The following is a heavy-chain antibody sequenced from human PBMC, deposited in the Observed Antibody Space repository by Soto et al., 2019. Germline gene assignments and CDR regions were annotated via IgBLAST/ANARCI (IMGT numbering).Heavy chain of an antibody. Sequence: SVKVSCKASGGTFSSYAISWVRQAPGQGLEWMGGIIPIFGTANYAQKFQGRVTITADESTSTAYMELSSLRSDDTAVYYCAIIVVGTLGAYDIWGQGTMVTVSS. CDR1: GGTFSSYA. CDR3: AIIVVGTLGAYDI. J-gene: IGHJ3*02. V-gene: IGHV1-69*13. CDR2: IIPIFGTA. D-gene: IGHD3-22*01.